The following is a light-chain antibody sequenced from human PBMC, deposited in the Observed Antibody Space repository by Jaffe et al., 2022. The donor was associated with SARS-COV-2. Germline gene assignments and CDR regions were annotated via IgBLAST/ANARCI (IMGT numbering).Light chain of an antibody. CDR1: SSDVGGYHS. J-gene: IGLJ1*01. CDR2: DVS. V-gene: IGLV2-14*03. CDR3: SSYTSSNTYV. Sequence: QSALTQPASVSGSPGQSITISCTGTSSDVGGYHSVSWYQQHPGKAPKLMIFDVSNRPSGVSNRFSGSKSGNTASLTISGLQAEDEADYSCSSYTSSNTYVFGSGTKVTVL.